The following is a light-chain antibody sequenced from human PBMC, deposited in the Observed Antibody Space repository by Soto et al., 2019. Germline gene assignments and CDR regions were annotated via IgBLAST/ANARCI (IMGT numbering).Light chain of an antibody. CDR1: SSDVGSYNL. V-gene: IGLV2-23*02. CDR2: EVS. J-gene: IGLJ1*01. CDR3: CSYAGSSTFSYV. Sequence: QSLLTQAASGSVSPGQSSSISCTGTSSDVGSYNLVSWYQQHPGKAPKLMVYEVSKPPSGVSNLFSGSKSGNTASLTISGLQAEDEADHYCCSYAGSSTFSYVFGSGTKVTVL.